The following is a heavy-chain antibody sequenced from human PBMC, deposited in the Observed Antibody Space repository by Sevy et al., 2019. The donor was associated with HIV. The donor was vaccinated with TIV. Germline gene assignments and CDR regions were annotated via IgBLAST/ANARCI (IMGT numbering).Heavy chain of an antibody. D-gene: IGHD4-4*01. Sequence: GGSLRLSCAASGFTFSSYWMHWVRQAPGKGLVWVSRINSDGSSTSYADSVKGRFNISRDNAKNTLYLQMNSLRAEDTAVYYCASSPTTVTTSGDSRLDYWGQGTLVTVSS. CDR3: ASSPTTVTTSGDSRLDY. CDR2: INSDGSST. J-gene: IGHJ4*02. CDR1: GFTFSSYW. V-gene: IGHV3-74*01.